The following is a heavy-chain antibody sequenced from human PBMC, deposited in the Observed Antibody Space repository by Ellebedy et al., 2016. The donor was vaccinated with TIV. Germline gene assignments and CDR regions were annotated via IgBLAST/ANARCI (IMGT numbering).Heavy chain of an antibody. D-gene: IGHD6-13*01. CDR1: GYTFTSYY. CDR2: INPSGGST. V-gene: IGHV1-46*01. CDR3: ARDPNAGMGVVPFDL. J-gene: IGHJ2*01. Sequence: ASVKVSCXASGYTFTSYYMHWVRQAPGQGLEWMGIINPSGGSTSYAQKFQGRVTMTRDTSTSTVYMELSSLRSEDTAVYYCARDPNAGMGVVPFDLWGRGTLVTVSS.